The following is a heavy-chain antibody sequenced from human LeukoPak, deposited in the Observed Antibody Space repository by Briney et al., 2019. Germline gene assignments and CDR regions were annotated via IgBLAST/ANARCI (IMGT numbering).Heavy chain of an antibody. V-gene: IGHV3-21*01. CDR2: ISSSSSYI. Sequence: GGSLRLSCVASGFTFSTYTMVWVRQAPGKGLEWVSSISSSSSYIFNADSVKGRFSISRDNAKNSLFLQMNTLRAEDTAVYYCAREERSLEWLFPAEGRLGGWFDPWGQGTLVTVSS. CDR3: AREERSLEWLFPAEGRLGGWFDP. J-gene: IGHJ5*02. D-gene: IGHD3-3*01. CDR1: GFTFSTYT.